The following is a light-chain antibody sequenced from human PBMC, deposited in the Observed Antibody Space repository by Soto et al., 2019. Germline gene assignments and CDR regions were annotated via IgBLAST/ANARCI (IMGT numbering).Light chain of an antibody. CDR1: SSDVGGYNY. CDR3: SSYAGSNNLGV. CDR2: EVI. J-gene: IGLJ1*01. V-gene: IGLV2-8*01. Sequence: QSVLTQPASVSGSPGQSITISCTGTSSDVGGYNYVSWYQQHPGKAPKLIIYEVIKRPSGVPDRFSGSKSGNTASLTVSGLQAEDEADYYCSSYAGSNNLGVFGTGTKLTVL.